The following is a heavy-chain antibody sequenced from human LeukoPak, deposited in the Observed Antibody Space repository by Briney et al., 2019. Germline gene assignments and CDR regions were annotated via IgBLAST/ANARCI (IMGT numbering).Heavy chain of an antibody. CDR1: GFTFSRYA. CDR3: VNGYGDYPLGAFDI. J-gene: IGHJ3*02. Sequence: PGGSLTLSCSASGFTFSRYAMHWVRPARGEGLEYVSAISSNGGSTYYADSVKGRFTISRDNSKNTLYLQMSRLRAEDTAVYYGVNGYGDYPLGAFDIWGQGTMVTVSS. V-gene: IGHV3-64D*06. CDR2: ISSNGGST. D-gene: IGHD4-17*01.